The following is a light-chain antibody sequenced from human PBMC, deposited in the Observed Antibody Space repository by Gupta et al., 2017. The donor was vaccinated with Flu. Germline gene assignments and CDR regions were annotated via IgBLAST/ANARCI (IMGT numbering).Light chain of an antibody. J-gene: IGLJ1*01. Sequence: QSVLTHPPQASGTPGKRVTIPCSGRIPNIGNNPVNWFQQLPGMAPKLLIHNDDQRPSGVPDRFSGSKSGTSASLAISALQSEDEADYYCASWDNSLNGFYIFGAGTRVT. V-gene: IGLV1-44*01. CDR1: IPNIGNNP. CDR3: ASWDNSLNGFYI. CDR2: NDD.